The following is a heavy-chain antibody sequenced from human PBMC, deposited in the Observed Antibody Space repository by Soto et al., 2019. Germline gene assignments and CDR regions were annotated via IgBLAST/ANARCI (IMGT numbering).Heavy chain of an antibody. CDR2: VISASGSV. CDR3: ARVGSRDAYNYVLDQ. J-gene: IGHJ1*01. D-gene: IGHD5-18*01. V-gene: IGHV1-69*06. CDR1: GRIFSSFP. Sequence: QVQVVQSGAEVKKPGSSVKISCKASGRIFSSFPTSWVRQVPGQGLEWMGGVISASGSVTYAPKFQGRVTMTAVNHAGIGYMALTSLTSEDTAIYYCARVGSRDAYNYVLDQWGPGTMVTVSS.